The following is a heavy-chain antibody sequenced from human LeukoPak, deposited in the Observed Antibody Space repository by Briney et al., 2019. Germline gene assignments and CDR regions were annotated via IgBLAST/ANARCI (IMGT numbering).Heavy chain of an antibody. CDR2: MNPNSGNT. V-gene: IGHV1-8*01. J-gene: IGHJ6*02. CDR1: GYTFTSYD. Sequence: ASVKVSCKASGYTFTSYDINWVRQATGQGLEWMGWMNPNSGNTGYAQKFQGRVTKTRNTSISTAYMELSSLRSEDTAVYYCARGKVVGGFYYYYGMDVWGQGTTVTVSS. D-gene: IGHD3-16*01. CDR3: ARGKVVGGFYYYYGMDV.